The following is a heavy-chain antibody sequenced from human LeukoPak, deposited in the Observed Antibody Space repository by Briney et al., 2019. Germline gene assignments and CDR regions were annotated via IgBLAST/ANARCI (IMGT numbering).Heavy chain of an antibody. Sequence: SETLSLTCTVSGGSISSYYWSWIRQPPGKGLEGIGYIYYSGSTNYNPSLKCRVTISVDTSKNQFSLKLSSVTAADTAVYYCAREYSYGFGGYYYYYMDVWGKGTTVTVSS. V-gene: IGHV4-59*01. D-gene: IGHD5-18*01. CDR1: GGSISSYY. J-gene: IGHJ6*03. CDR2: IYYSGST. CDR3: AREYSYGFGGYYYYYMDV.